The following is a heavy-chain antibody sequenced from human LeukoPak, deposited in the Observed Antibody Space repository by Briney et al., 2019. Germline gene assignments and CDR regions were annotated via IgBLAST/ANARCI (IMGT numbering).Heavy chain of an antibody. CDR3: ARDLAGGCPGQVYNYYYYYGMDV. Sequence: ASVKVSCKASGYTFTGYYMHWVRQAPGQGLEWMGWINPNSGGTNYAQKFQGRVTMTRDTSISTAYMELSRLRSDDTAVYYCARDLAGGCPGQVYNYYYYYGMDVWGQGTTVTVSS. J-gene: IGHJ6*02. D-gene: IGHD6-19*01. CDR1: GYTFTGYY. CDR2: INPNSGGT. V-gene: IGHV1-2*02.